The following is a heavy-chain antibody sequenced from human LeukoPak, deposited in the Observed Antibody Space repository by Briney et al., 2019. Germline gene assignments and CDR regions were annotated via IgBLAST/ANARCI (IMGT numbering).Heavy chain of an antibody. CDR2: ISGSGGGT. D-gene: IGHD3-3*01. CDR3: AKPRYYDFWSGYPYYFDY. CDR1: GFTFSSYA. J-gene: IGHJ4*02. V-gene: IGHV3-23*01. Sequence: PGGSLRLSCAASGFTFSSYAMSWVRQAPGKGLEWVSAISGSGGGTYYADSVKGRFTISRDNSKNTLYLQMNSLRAEDTAVYYCAKPRYYDFWSGYPYYFDYWGQGTLVTVSS.